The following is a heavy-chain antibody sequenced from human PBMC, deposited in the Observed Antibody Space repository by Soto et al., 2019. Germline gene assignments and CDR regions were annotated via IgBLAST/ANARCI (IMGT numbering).Heavy chain of an antibody. CDR2: FYWDDDK. CDR3: AHRGYYDSLGAECFHH. V-gene: IGHV2-5*02. J-gene: IGHJ1*01. Sequence: HITLKESGPTLVKPTQTLTLTCTFSGFSVSTSGVGVGWIRQPPGKALELLALFYWDDDKRYRPSLKRTLTVTKDTSKNQVILTMTNMDPVDTATYYCAHRGYYDSLGAECFHHWGQGTLVTVSS. CDR1: GFSVSTSGVG. D-gene: IGHD3-22*01.